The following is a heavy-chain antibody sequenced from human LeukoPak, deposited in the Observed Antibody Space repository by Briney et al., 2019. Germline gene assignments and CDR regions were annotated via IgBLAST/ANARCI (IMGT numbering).Heavy chain of an antibody. V-gene: IGHV1-8*01. CDR1: GYTFSSND. Sequence: ASVKVSCKASGYTFSSNDINWVRQATGQGLEWMGWMNPENGNTGYAEKSQGRVTLTRDTSINTVYMELSSLGSEDTAAYYCARRYAGGWTDHWGQGTLVTVSS. CDR3: ARRYAGGWTDH. CDR2: MNPENGNT. D-gene: IGHD6-19*01. J-gene: IGHJ4*02.